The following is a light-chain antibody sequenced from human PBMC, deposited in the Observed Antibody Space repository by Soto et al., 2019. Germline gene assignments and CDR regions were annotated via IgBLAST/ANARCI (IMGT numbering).Light chain of an antibody. J-gene: IGKJ5*01. Sequence: EVVLTQSPVTLSLSPGERATLSCRASQSFRGLLAWYQQKPGQAPRLLIYDAYNRATGIPPRFSGSGSGTDFTITISSLEPEDSAVYYCQQRHMWPITFGQGPRLEIK. CDR2: DAY. CDR3: QQRHMWPIT. V-gene: IGKV3-11*01. CDR1: QSFRGL.